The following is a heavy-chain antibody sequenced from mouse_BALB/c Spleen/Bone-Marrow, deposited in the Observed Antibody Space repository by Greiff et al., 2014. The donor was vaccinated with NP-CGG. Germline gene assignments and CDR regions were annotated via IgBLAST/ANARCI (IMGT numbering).Heavy chain of an antibody. Sequence: VKLVESGPGLVAPSQSLSITYTVSGFSLTDYGVSWIRQPPGKGLEWLGVVWGGGITYYNSTLKSRLSITKDNSKSQVFLKTNSLQTDDTAMYYCAKHDTTVVVDYWGQGTTLTVSS. J-gene: IGHJ2*01. CDR2: VWGGGIT. CDR3: AKHDTTVVVDY. D-gene: IGHD1-1*01. CDR1: GFSLTDYG. V-gene: IGHV2-6-5*01.